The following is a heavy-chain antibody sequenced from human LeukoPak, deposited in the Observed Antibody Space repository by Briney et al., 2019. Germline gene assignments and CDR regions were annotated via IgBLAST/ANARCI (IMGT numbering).Heavy chain of an antibody. CDR1: GGSISSYY. CDR3: VGGNYYDSSATLGY. CDR2: IYCSGST. J-gene: IGHJ4*02. V-gene: IGHV4-59*01. Sequence: SETLSLTCTVSGGSISSYYWSWIRQPPGKGLEWIGYIYCSGSTNYNPSLKSRVTISVDTSKNQFSLKLSSVTAADTAVYYCVGGNYYDSSATLGYWGQGTLVTVSS. D-gene: IGHD3-22*01.